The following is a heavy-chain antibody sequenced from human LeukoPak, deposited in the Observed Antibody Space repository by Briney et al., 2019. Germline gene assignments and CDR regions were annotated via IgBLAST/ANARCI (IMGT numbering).Heavy chain of an antibody. CDR2: ISYDGSNK. CDR1: GFTFSSYA. V-gene: IGHV3-30-3*01. D-gene: IGHD5-18*01. Sequence: GRSLRLSCAASGFTFSSYAMHWVRQAPGKGLEWVAVISYDGSNKYYADSVKGRFTISRDNAKNSLYLQMNSLRAEDTAVYYCARKGIWLPDYWGQGTLVTVSS. J-gene: IGHJ4*02. CDR3: ARKGIWLPDY.